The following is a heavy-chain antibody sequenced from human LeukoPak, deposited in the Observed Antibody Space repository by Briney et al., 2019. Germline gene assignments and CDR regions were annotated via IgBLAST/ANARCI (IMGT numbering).Heavy chain of an antibody. J-gene: IGHJ4*02. D-gene: IGHD1-1*01. CDR1: GFTFETYS. CDR2: MSDSGTFL. Sequence: PGGSLRLSXAASGFTFETYSMNWVRQAPGKGLEWVSSMSDSGTFLYYADSVKGRFTISRDNAKNSLHLQMNSLRADDTAIYYCVRDSEGYHSYYFDLWGQGTLVTVSS. V-gene: IGHV3-21*06. CDR3: VRDSEGYHSYYFDL.